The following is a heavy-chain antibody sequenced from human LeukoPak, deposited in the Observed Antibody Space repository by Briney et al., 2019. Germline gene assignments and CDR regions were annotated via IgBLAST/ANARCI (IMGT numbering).Heavy chain of an antibody. J-gene: IGHJ4*02. CDR3: ARAPWRGLGELSFS. CDR2: IWYDGSNK. D-gene: IGHD3-16*02. V-gene: IGHV3-33*01. Sequence: GGSLRLSCAASGFTFSSYGMHWVRQAPGKGLEWVAVIWYDGSNKYYADSVKGRFTISRDNSKNTLYLQMNSLRAEDTAVYYCARAPWRGLGELSFSGGQGTLVTVSS. CDR1: GFTFSSYG.